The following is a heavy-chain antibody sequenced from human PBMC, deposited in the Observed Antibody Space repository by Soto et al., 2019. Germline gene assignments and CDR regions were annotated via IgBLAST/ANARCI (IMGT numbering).Heavy chain of an antibody. J-gene: IGHJ6*03. CDR2: ISAYDGNT. CDR3: ASGDKKYFDVLTYVYYCYFMDV. Sequence: GASVKVSCKASGYSFINFVISWVRQAPGQGLEWMGWISAYDGNTNYAQSLQSRVTMTTDTSTTTAYMELRSLKSDDTAVYYCASGDKKYFDVLTYVYYCYFMDVWGKRTTDTGSS. CDR1: GYSFINFV. V-gene: IGHV1-18*01. D-gene: IGHD3-9*01.